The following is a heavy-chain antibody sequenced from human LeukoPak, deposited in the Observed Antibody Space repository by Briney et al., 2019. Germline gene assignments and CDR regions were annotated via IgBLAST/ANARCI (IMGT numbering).Heavy chain of an antibody. CDR3: ASNPPNTGDFYY. CDR2: MSPNSGDT. V-gene: IGHV1-8*01. Sequence: ASVKVSCKTSGYTFTNLDINWPRQAPGQGLEWMGWMSPNSGDTGYAQKFQGRVSMTRDSFKSTAYMELSSLRSEDTAIYYCASNPPNTGDFYYWGLGTLVTVSS. D-gene: IGHD1-1*01. CDR1: GYTFTNLD. J-gene: IGHJ4*02.